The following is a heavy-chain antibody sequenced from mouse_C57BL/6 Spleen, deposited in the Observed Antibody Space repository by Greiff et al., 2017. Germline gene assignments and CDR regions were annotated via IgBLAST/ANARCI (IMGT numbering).Heavy chain of an antibody. CDR2: IDPSDSYT. J-gene: IGHJ3*01. V-gene: IGHV1-59*01. CDR3: ARGDGNYEGWFAY. Sequence: QVQLQQPGAELVRPGTSVKLSCKASGYTFTSYWMHWVKQRPGQGLEWIGVIDPSDSYTNYNQKFKGKATLTVDTSSSTAYMQLSSLTSEDSAVYYCARGDGNYEGWFAYWGQGTLVTVSA. D-gene: IGHD2-1*01. CDR1: GYTFTSYW.